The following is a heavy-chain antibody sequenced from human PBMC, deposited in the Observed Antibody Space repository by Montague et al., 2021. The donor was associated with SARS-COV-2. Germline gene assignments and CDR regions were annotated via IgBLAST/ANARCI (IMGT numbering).Heavy chain of an antibody. Sequence: SETLSLTCAVDGRSGSSDYWAWIGRPHGWRLEWNGYSNYSWATNYNPSLKSRVTISVDTSRNQFSLKLSSVTAADTAVYYCARVKRGYYYGLGVSAHFDYWGQGTLVTVSS. D-gene: IGHD3-10*01. J-gene: IGHJ4*02. V-gene: IGHV4-59*02. CDR1: GRSGSSDY. CDR3: ARVKRGYYYGLGVSAHFDY. CDR2: SNYSWAT.